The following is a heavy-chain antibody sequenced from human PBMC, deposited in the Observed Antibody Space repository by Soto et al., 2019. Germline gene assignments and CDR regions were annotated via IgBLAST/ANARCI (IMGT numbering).Heavy chain of an antibody. CDR3: ARRSSGTLFDS. CDR1: GVSSNRSSYY. D-gene: IGHD1-26*01. J-gene: IGHJ4*02. Sequence: ETLSLSCRVSGVSSNRSSYYWGWIRQPPGKGLEWIGNIYYSGITYYSPSLKSRVTISIDTSKNQFSLKLSSVTAADTAVYYCARRSSGTLFDSWGQGTLVTVSS. V-gene: IGHV4-39*01. CDR2: IYYSGIT.